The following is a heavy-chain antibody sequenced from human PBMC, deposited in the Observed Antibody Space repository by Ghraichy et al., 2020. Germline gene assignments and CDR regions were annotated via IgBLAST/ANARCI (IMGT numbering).Heavy chain of an antibody. CDR3: ASFTMISENYYFAMDV. V-gene: IGHV1-18*01. J-gene: IGHJ6*02. CDR1: GHTLKRYG. Sequence: ASVKVSCKASGHTLKRYGISWVRQAPGQGLQWIGWISAYSGNTKYARQFQGRATMTTDTSTGTAYMELGSLTSDDTAMYYCASFTMISENYYFAMDVWGQGPPVTVS. D-gene: IGHD3-3*01. CDR2: ISAYSGNT.